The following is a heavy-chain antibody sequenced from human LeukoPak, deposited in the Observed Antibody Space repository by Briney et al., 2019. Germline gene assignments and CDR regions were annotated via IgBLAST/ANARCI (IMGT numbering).Heavy chain of an antibody. J-gene: IGHJ4*02. CDR3: ARVVRNYDILTGYYSYFDY. CDR1: GYTFTGYY. Sequence: ASVKVSCKASGYTFTGYYMHWVRQAPGQGLEWMGWINPKSGGTNYAQKFQGRVTMTRDTPIRTAYMELSRLRSDDTAVYYCARVVRNYDILTGYYSYFDYWGQGTLVTVSS. CDR2: INPKSGGT. V-gene: IGHV1-2*02. D-gene: IGHD3-9*01.